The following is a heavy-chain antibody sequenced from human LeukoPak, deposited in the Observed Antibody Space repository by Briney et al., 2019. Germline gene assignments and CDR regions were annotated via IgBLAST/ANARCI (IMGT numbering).Heavy chain of an antibody. J-gene: IGHJ1*01. Sequence: ASVKVSCKASGYTFTGYYMHWVRQAPGQGLEWMGWINPNSGGTNYAQKFQGRVTMTRDTSINTAYMELSGLRPDDTAVYYCARSQFRTTNSGAWGFQPWGQGTLVTVSS. V-gene: IGHV1-2*02. CDR3: ARSQFRTTNSGAWGFQP. CDR1: GYTFTGYY. CDR2: INPNSGGT. D-gene: IGHD3-16*01.